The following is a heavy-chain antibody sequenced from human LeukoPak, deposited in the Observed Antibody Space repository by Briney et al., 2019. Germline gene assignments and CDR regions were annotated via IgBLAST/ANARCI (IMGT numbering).Heavy chain of an antibody. CDR1: GFTVSSNY. CDR2: IYSGGST. Sequence: GGSLRLSCAASGFTVSSNYMSWVRQAPGKGLEWVSVIYSGGSTYYADSVKGRFTISRDNSKNTLYLQMNSLRAEDTAVYYCARGYYYDSSGYYSRAYYFDYWGQGTLVTVSS. CDR3: ARGYYYDSSGYYSRAYYFDY. D-gene: IGHD3-22*01. J-gene: IGHJ4*02. V-gene: IGHV3-53*01.